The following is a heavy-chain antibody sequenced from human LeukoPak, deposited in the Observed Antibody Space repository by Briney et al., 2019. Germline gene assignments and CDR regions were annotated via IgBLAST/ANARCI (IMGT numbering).Heavy chain of an antibody. V-gene: IGHV3-53*01. Sequence: GGSLRLSCAASGFTVSGNYMSWVRQARGEGLEWVSLIYSGSNTYYADSVKGRFTISRDNSKNTLYLQMNTVRAEDTAIYYCARVFHDYYFDYWGQGTLVTVSS. CDR1: GFTVSGNY. CDR3: ARVFHDYYFDY. D-gene: IGHD3-3*01. CDR2: IYSGSNT. J-gene: IGHJ4*02.